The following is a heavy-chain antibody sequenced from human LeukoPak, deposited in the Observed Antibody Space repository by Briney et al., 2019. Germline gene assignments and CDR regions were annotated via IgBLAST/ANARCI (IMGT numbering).Heavy chain of an antibody. V-gene: IGHV4-34*01. CDR3: ASRSTYYYDSSGYLRRGYFDY. CDR2: INHSGST. Sequence: SETLSLTCADYGGSFSGYYWSWIRQPPGKGLEWIGEINHSGSTNYNPSLKSRVTISVDTSKNQFSLKLSSVTAADTAVYYCASRSTYYYDSSGYLRRGYFDYWGQGTLVTVSS. D-gene: IGHD3-22*01. J-gene: IGHJ4*02. CDR1: GGSFSGYY.